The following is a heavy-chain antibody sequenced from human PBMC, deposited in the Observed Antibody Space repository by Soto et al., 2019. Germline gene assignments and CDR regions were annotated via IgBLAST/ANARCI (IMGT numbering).Heavy chain of an antibody. CDR1: GFTFSSYS. CDR2: ISSSSSYI. V-gene: IGHV3-21*01. J-gene: IGHJ4*02. Sequence: GGSLRLSCAASGFTFSSYSMNWVRQAPGKGLEWVSSISSSSSYIYYADSVKGRFTISIDNAKNSLYLQINSLRAEGTAVYYCARDHIAAAGTPSQIWGQGTLVTVSS. CDR3: ARDHIAAAGTPSQI. D-gene: IGHD6-13*01.